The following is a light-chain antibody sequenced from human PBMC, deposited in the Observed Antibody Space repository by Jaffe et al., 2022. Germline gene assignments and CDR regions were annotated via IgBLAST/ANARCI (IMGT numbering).Light chain of an antibody. CDR1: STDVGGYNY. J-gene: IGLJ2*01. CDR2: DVT. CDR3: CSYAGRYIVI. V-gene: IGLV2-11*01. Sequence: QSALTQPRSVSGSPGQSVTISCTGTSTDVGGYNYVSWYQQHPGEAPKLMIYDVTKRPSGVPDRFSGSKSGNTASLTISGLQADDEADYYCCSYAGRYIVIFGGGTKLAVL.